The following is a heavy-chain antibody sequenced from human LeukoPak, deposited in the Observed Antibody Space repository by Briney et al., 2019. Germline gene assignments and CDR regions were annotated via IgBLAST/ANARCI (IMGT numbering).Heavy chain of an antibody. Sequence: GGSLRLSCAVSGFTFSDYWMPWVRQASGKGLVWISRINTDGSVTDYADSVKGRFTISRDNAKNTLYLQMNSLITEDTALYYCTRSFGGSGDYWGQGTLVTVSS. CDR2: INTDGSVT. D-gene: IGHD4-23*01. V-gene: IGHV3-74*01. J-gene: IGHJ4*02. CDR3: TRSFGGSGDY. CDR1: GFTFSDYW.